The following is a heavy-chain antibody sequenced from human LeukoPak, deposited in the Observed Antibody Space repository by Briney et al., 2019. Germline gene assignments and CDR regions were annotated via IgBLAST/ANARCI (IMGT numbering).Heavy chain of an antibody. CDR2: ISGSGGST. D-gene: IGHD1-26*01. Sequence: GGSLRLSCAASGFTFSSYAMSWVRQAPGKGLEWVSAISGSGGSTYYADSVKGRFTISRDNSKNTLYLQMNSLRAEDTAVYYCAKDSPVGDTTFVAFDIWGQGTMVTVSS. J-gene: IGHJ3*02. CDR1: GFTFSSYA. CDR3: AKDSPVGDTTFVAFDI. V-gene: IGHV3-23*01.